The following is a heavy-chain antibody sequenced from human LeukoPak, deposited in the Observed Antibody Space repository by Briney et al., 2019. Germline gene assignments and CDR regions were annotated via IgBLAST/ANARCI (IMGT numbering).Heavy chain of an antibody. CDR1: GGSFSGYY. CDR2: INHSGST. V-gene: IGHV4-34*01. CDR3: ARAWLVQTGYSDL. Sequence: PSETLSLTCAVYGGSFSGYYWSWIRRPPGKGLEWIGEINHSGSTNYNPSLKSRVTISVDTSKNQFSLKLSSVTAADTAVYYCARAWLVQTGYSDLWGRGTLVTVSS. D-gene: IGHD6-19*01. J-gene: IGHJ2*01.